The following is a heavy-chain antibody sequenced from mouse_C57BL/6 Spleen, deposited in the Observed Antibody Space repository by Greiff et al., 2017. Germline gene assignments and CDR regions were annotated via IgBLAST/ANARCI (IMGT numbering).Heavy chain of an antibody. CDR1: GYTFTDSY. V-gene: IGHV1-26*01. J-gene: IGHJ4*01. CDR3: AREGARAMDY. CDR2: INPNNGGT. Sequence: EVKLMESGPELVKPGASVKISCKASGYTFTDSYMNWVKQSHGKSLEWIGDINPNNGGTSYNQKFKGKATLTVDKSSSTAYMELRSLTSEDSAVYYCAREGARAMDYWGQGTSVTVSS.